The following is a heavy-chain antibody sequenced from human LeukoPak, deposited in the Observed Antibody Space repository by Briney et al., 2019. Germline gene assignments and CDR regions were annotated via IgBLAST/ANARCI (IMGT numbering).Heavy chain of an antibody. CDR2: ISYCRSNQ. J-gene: IGHJ4*02. D-gene: IGHD1-7*01. V-gene: IGHV3-33*01. CDR3: VRDANYYFDY. Sequence: GGSLRLSCAASGFTFSSYGMHGVRQAPGKGVECVALISYCRSNQHYGDSVKGRFTLSRDNSNNTLYLQMNRLSAEDTAVYYCVRDANYYFDYWGQGTLVTVSS. CDR1: GFTFSSYG.